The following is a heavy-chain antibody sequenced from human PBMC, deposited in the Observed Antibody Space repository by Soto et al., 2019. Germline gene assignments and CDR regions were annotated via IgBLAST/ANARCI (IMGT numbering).Heavy chain of an antibody. CDR2: IYYSGNT. V-gene: IGHV4-30-4*01. J-gene: IGHJ3*02. CDR3: ARDDFSTTVAFDI. CDR1: GGSISSGDYF. D-gene: IGHD4-17*01. Sequence: QVQLQESGPGLLKPSQTLSLTCTVSGGSISSGDYFWSWLRQPPGKGLEWIGYIYYSGNTYYNPSLKSRLAISVDTSKNQCSLRLGSVTAADTAVFYCARDDFSTTVAFDIWGQGTMVPVSS.